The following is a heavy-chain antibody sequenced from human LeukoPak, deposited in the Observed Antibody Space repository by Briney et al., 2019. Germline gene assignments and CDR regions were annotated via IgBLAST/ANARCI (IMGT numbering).Heavy chain of an antibody. J-gene: IGHJ4*02. Sequence: SETLSLTCAVYGGSFSAYYWSWIRQPPGKGLEWIGSIYHSGSTYYNPSLKSRVTISVDTSKNQFSLKLSSVTAADTAVYYCARDRGSQPFIDYWGQGTLVTVSS. D-gene: IGHD1-26*01. CDR1: GGSFSAYY. CDR3: ARDRGSQPFIDY. V-gene: IGHV4-34*01. CDR2: IYHSGST.